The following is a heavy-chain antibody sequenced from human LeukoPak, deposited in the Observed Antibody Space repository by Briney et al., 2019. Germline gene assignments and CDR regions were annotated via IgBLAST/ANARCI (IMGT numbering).Heavy chain of an antibody. J-gene: IGHJ5*02. V-gene: IGHV3-7*01. CDR2: IKQDGSEK. Sequence: GGSLRLSCAASGFTFSSYWMTWVRQAPGKGLEWVANIKQDGSEKYYADSVKGRFTIFRDNAKNSLYLQMNSLRAEDTAVYYCARDSYVVSHHWGQGTLVTVSS. D-gene: IGHD2-21*01. CDR3: ARDSYVVSHH. CDR1: GFTFSSYW.